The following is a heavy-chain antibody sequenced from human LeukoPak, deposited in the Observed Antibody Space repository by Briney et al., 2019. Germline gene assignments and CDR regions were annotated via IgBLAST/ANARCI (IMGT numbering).Heavy chain of an antibody. Sequence: GGSLRLSCAASGFTFSIYSMNWVRQAPGKGLEWVSSISSSSSYIYYADSVKGRFTISRDNAKNSLYLQMNSLRAEDTAVYYCARQSGAGEREYWGQGTLVTVSS. V-gene: IGHV3-21*01. D-gene: IGHD3-10*01. CDR1: GFTFSIYS. CDR2: ISSSSSYI. CDR3: ARQSGAGEREY. J-gene: IGHJ4*02.